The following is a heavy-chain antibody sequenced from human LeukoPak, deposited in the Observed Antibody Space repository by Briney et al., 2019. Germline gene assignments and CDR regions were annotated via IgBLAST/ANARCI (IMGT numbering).Heavy chain of an antibody. CDR2: INPNGGGT. D-gene: IGHD2-2*01. CDR3: ARGSSTSTHIVVVPAAPFDY. CDR1: GYTFTGYY. Sequence: ASVKVSCKASGYTFTGYYMHWVRQAPGQGLEWMGWINPNGGGTNYAQKFQGRVTMTRDTSISTAYMELSRLRSDDTAVYYCARGSSTSTHIVVVPAAPFDYWGQGTLVTVSS. J-gene: IGHJ4*02. V-gene: IGHV1-2*02.